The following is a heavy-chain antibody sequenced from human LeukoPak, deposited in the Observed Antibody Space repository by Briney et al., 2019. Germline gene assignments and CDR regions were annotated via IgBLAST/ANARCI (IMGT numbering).Heavy chain of an antibody. CDR1: GFTFSSHL. CDR2: ISSDGTYT. V-gene: IGHV3-74*01. CDR3: AYGRHYYGMDV. J-gene: IGHJ6*02. Sequence: GGSLRLSCAASGFTFSSHLMHWVRQAPGKGLVWVSRISSDGTYTNYADSVRGRFTISRDDAKNFLYLQMNSLRAEDTALYYCAYGRHYYGMDVWGQGTTVTVSS. D-gene: IGHD3-10*01.